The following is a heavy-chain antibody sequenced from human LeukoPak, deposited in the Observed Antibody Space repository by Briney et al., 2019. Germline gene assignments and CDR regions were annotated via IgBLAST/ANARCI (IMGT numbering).Heavy chain of an antibody. V-gene: IGHV3-30*18. CDR2: ISYDGSNK. CDR1: GFTFSDYG. Sequence: GGSLRLSCAASGFTFSDYGMHWVRQAPGKGLEWVAVISYDGSNKYYGDSVKGRFTISRDNSKNTLYLQMSSLRAEDTAVYYCAKAEGSGNQPFDYWGQGTLVTVSS. J-gene: IGHJ4*02. CDR3: AKAEGSGNQPFDY. D-gene: IGHD3-10*01.